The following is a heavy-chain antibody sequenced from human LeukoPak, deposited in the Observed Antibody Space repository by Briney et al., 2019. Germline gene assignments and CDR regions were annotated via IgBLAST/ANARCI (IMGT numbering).Heavy chain of an antibody. V-gene: IGHV1-69*06. CDR2: IIPIFGTA. J-gene: IGHJ3*02. Sequence: ASVKVSCKASGGTFSSYAISWVRQAPGQGLEWMGGIIPIFGTANYAQKFQGRVTITADKSTSTAYMELSSLRSEDTAVYYCAKDMTYSSGHDAFDIWGQGTMVTVSS. CDR3: AKDMTYSSGHDAFDI. D-gene: IGHD6-25*01. CDR1: GGTFSSYA.